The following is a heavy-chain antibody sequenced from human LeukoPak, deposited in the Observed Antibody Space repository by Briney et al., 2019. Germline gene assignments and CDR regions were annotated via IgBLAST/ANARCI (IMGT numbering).Heavy chain of an antibody. CDR1: GGTFSGYY. V-gene: IGHV4-34*08. J-gene: IGHJ4*02. CDR2: IHHRGST. CDR3: ATYYYGSGSYHNHPNFDS. Sequence: PSQSLSLTCAVYGGTFSGYYCSWIRQPPARAREYIGEIHHRGSTTYNPSLKSRVTISLDTSKNQFSLKLNSVTAADTAVYYCATYYYGSGSYHNHPNFDSWGQGTLVTVSS. D-gene: IGHD3-10*01.